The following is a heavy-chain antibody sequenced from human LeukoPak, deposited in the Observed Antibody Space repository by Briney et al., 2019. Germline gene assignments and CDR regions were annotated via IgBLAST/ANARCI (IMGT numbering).Heavy chain of an antibody. J-gene: IGHJ3*02. CDR1: GGSISGHY. D-gene: IGHD7-27*01. CDR3: ARHENWGSVKGDSFYI. Sequence: SETLSLTCTVSGGSISGHYWIWIRQPPGKELEWIGYIHYTGNTNYNPSLKSRVTISVDTSKNQFSLELRSVAAADTAVYYCARHENWGSVKGDSFYIWGRGTMVTVSS. CDR2: IHYTGNT. V-gene: IGHV4-59*08.